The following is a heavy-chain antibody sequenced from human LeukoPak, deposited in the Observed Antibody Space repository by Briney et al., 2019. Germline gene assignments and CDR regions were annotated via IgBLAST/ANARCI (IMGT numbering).Heavy chain of an antibody. J-gene: IGHJ4*02. V-gene: IGHV4-30-4*01. CDR3: AVNYDILTGYYYFDY. CDR2: IYYSGST. CDR1: GGSFSGYY. D-gene: IGHD3-9*01. Sequence: SETLSLTCAVYGGSFSGYYWSWIRQPPGKGLEWIGYIYYSGSTYYNPSLKSRVTISVDTSKNQFSLKLSSVTAADTAVYYCAVNYDILTGYYYFDYWGQGTLVTVSS.